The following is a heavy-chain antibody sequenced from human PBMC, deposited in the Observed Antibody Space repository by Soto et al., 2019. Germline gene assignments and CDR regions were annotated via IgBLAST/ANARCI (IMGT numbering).Heavy chain of an antibody. V-gene: IGHV3-74*01. CDR2: MYTDASSA. D-gene: IGHD5-12*01. Sequence: EVPLVESGGGLVQPGGSLRLSCAASGLTFSSYWMHWVRQAPGKGLVWVSRMYTDASSATYADSVKGRFTISRDNAKNTLFLQIDSLRTEDTAVYYCVRGNSGYGNFDYWGEGTLVTVSS. CDR1: GLTFSSYW. J-gene: IGHJ4*02. CDR3: VRGNSGYGNFDY.